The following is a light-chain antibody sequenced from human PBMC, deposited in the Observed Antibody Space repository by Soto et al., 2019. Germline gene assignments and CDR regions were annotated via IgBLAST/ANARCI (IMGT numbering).Light chain of an antibody. CDR2: GAS. Sequence: EIVLTQSPGTLSLSPGERATLSCRASQSVGSTYLAWYQHKPGQAPRLLIYGASSGATGIPDRFSGSGSGTDFTLTISRLEPEDFAVYYCQQYGSSPRITFGQGTRLEIK. CDR1: QSVGSTY. V-gene: IGKV3-20*01. J-gene: IGKJ5*01. CDR3: QQYGSSPRIT.